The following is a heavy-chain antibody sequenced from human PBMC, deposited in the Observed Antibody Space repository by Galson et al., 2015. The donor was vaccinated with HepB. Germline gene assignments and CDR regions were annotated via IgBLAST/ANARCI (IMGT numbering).Heavy chain of an antibody. J-gene: IGHJ3*02. CDR2: ISYDGSNK. D-gene: IGHD2-2*01. Sequence: SLRLSCAASRFTFSTYAMHWVRQAPGKGLEWVAVISYDGSNKYYADSVKGRFTISRDNSKNTLYLQMNSLTAEGTAVYYCARGGVVVVLTAPIGGAFDIWGQGTMVTVSS. V-gene: IGHV3-30*04. CDR1: RFTFSTYA. CDR3: ARGGVVVVLTAPIGGAFDI.